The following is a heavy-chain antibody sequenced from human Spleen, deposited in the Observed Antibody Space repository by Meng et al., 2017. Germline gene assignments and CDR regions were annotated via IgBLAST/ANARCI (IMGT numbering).Heavy chain of an antibody. CDR1: GFTFSSYK. D-gene: IGHD6-13*01. CDR3: AKPRQGQLVGSDAFDI. V-gene: IGHV3-23*01. CDR2: ISGTGGAT. J-gene: IGHJ3*02. Sequence: GESLKISCAASGFTFSSYKMNWVRQAPGKGLEWVSSISGTGGATYYADSVKGRFTISRDNSENTLYLQMNSLGAEDTAVYYCAKPRQGQLVGSDAFDIWGQGTMVTVSS.